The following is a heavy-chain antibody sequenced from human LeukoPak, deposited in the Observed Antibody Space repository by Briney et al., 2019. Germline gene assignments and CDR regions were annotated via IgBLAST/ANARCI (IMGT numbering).Heavy chain of an antibody. Sequence: SETLSLTCSLSDDSFCTHYWTSIRQPPGKGVGWSGYISSIGSTNYNPSLKSRVTISVDTSKKQFSLKMTSVTAADTAVYYCARDPTTVTKGFDIWGQGTMVTVSS. CDR1: DDSFCTHY. J-gene: IGHJ3*02. CDR3: ARDPTTVTKGFDI. CDR2: ISSIGST. D-gene: IGHD4-17*01. V-gene: IGHV4-59*11.